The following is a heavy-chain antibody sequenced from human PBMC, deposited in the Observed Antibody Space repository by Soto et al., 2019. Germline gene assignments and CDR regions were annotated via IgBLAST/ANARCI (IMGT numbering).Heavy chain of an antibody. CDR3: ARDLVVFMTRYSGYAPYYYYGMDV. V-gene: IGHV1-18*04. CDR1: VYTFTSYG. D-gene: IGHD5-12*01. J-gene: IGHJ6*02. Sequence: ASVKVSCKASVYTFTSYGISWVRQAPGQGLEWMGWISAYNGNTNYAQKLQGRVTMTTDTSTSTAYMELRSLRSDDTAVYYCARDLVVFMTRYSGYAPYYYYGMDVWGQGTTVTVSS. CDR2: ISAYNGNT.